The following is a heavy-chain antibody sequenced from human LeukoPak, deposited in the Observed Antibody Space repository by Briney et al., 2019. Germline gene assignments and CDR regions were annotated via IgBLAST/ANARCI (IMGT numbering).Heavy chain of an antibody. CDR1: GGTFSSYS. V-gene: IGHV1-69*04. D-gene: IGHD6-13*01. CDR2: IIPILGIA. Sequence: GASVKVSCKASGGTFSSYSINWVRQAPGQGLEWMGRIIPILGIANYAQKFQGRVTITAAKSTSTAYMELSSLRSEDTAVYYWARVGYSSSWHEGYFDYWGQGTLVTVSS. J-gene: IGHJ4*02. CDR3: ARVGYSSSWHEGYFDY.